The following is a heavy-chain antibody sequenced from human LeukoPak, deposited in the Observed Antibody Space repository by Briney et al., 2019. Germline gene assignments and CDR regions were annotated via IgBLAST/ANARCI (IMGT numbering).Heavy chain of an antibody. V-gene: IGHV3-23*01. D-gene: IGHD3-3*01. CDR1: GFTFSSYA. J-gene: IGHJ3*02. Sequence: PGGSLRLSCAASGFTFSSYAMTWVRQAPGKGLEWVSAISGSGGSTYYADSVKGRFTISRDNSKNTLYPQMNSLRAEDTAVYYCAKDRDFWSGYDAFDIWGQGTMVTVSS. CDR2: ISGSGGST. CDR3: AKDRDFWSGYDAFDI.